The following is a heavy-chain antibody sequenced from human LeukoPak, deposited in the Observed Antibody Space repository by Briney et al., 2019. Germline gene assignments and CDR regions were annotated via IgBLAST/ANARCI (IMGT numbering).Heavy chain of an antibody. D-gene: IGHD2-2*01. Sequence: SETLSLTCTVSGGSISSYYWSWIRQPPGKGLGWIGYIYYSGSTNYNPSLKSRVTISVDTSKNQFSLKLSSVTAADTAVYYCASEYCSSATCRFDYWGQGTLVTVSS. J-gene: IGHJ4*02. CDR3: ASEYCSSATCRFDY. CDR2: IYYSGST. CDR1: GGSISSYY. V-gene: IGHV4-59*01.